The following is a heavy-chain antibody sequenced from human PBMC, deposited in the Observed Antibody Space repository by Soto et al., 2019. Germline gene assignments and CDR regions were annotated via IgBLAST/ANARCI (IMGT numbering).Heavy chain of an antibody. CDR3: ARARSLLRYFDWAHWFDP. V-gene: IGHV4-30-4*01. CDR1: GGSISSGDYY. J-gene: IGHJ5*02. Sequence: SETLSLTCTVSGGSISSGDYYWSWIRQPPGKGLEWIGYIYYSGSTYYNPSLKSRVTISVDTSKNQFSLKLSSVTAADTAVYYCARARSLLRYFDWAHWFDPWGQGTLVTVS. D-gene: IGHD3-9*01. CDR2: IYYSGST.